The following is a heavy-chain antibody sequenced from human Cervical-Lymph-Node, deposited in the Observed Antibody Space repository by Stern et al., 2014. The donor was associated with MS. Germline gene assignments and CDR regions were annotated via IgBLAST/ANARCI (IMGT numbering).Heavy chain of an antibody. CDR3: ARWAYNWDFDY. V-gene: IGHV1-18*01. CDR1: GYTFTRYD. Sequence: VQLVQSGVEIKKPGASVKVSCKASGYTFTRYDIACVRQAPGQGLEWMGWISVYNGNTKYAQKVQGRVTMTRETSTNTAYMELRSLISDDTAVYYCARWAYNWDFDYWGQGTLVTVSS. CDR2: ISVYNGNT. J-gene: IGHJ4*02. D-gene: IGHD1-20*01.